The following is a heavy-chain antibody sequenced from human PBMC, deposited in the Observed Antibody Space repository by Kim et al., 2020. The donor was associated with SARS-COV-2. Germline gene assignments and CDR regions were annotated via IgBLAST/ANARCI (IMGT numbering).Heavy chain of an antibody. CDR2: ISYDGSNK. CDR3: AKDAFYYYGMDV. Sequence: GGSLRLSCAASGFTFSSYGMHWVRQAPGKGLEWVAVISYDGSNKYYADSVKGRFTISRDNSKNTLYLLMNSLRAEDTAVYYCAKDAFYYYGMDVWGQGTT. CDR1: GFTFSSYG. V-gene: IGHV3-30*18. J-gene: IGHJ6*02.